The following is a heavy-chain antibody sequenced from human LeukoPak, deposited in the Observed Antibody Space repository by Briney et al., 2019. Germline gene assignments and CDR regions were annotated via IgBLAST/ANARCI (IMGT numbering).Heavy chain of an antibody. CDR3: ARPIRGAHDAFDI. D-gene: IGHD3-10*01. V-gene: IGHV1-2*02. Sequence: ASVKVSCKASGYTFTGYYMLWVRQAPGQGLEWMGWINSNSGGTNYAQKFQGRVTMTRDTSISTAYMELSRLRSDDTAVYYCARPIRGAHDAFDIWGQGTMVTVSS. J-gene: IGHJ3*02. CDR1: GYTFTGYY. CDR2: INSNSGGT.